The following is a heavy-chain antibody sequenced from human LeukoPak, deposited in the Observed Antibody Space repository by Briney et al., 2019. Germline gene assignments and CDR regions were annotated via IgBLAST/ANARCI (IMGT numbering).Heavy chain of an antibody. CDR2: IRYDGSNK. V-gene: IGHV3-30*02. D-gene: IGHD3-3*01. J-gene: IGHJ4*02. CDR3: ARDYDFWSGYYSPTRGYFGY. CDR1: GFTFSGSG. Sequence: VGSLRLSCAASGFTFSGSGMHWVRQAPGKGLEWVTFIRYDGSNKYYTDSVKGRFTISRDDSKNTRYLQMDSLRAEDTAVYYCARDYDFWSGYYSPTRGYFGYWGQGTLVTVSS.